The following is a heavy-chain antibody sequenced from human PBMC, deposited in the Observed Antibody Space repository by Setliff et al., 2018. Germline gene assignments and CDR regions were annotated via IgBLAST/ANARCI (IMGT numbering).Heavy chain of an antibody. D-gene: IGHD6-19*01. CDR2: IYYTGST. V-gene: IGHV4-59*08. CDR1: GGSIGTSY. CDR3: ARATYSTGWYGGGGAYYYMDV. Sequence: LSLTCTVPGGSIGTSYWGWIRQPPGKGLEWIGHIYYTGSTSYSPSLKSRVTRSLDTSRKEFSLGLSSVTAADTAVYYCARATYSTGWYGGGGAYYYMDVWGKGTTVTVAS. J-gene: IGHJ6*03.